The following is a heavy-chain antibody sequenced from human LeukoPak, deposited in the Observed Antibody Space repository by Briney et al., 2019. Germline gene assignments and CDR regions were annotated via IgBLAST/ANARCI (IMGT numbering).Heavy chain of an antibody. Sequence: GGSLRLSCAASGFTFNNAWMSWVRQAPGKGLEWVGRIKSKTDGGTTDYAVPVKGRFTISRDDSKNTLYLQMKSLKTEDTAVYYCTTAPRSSWDVWGQGTTVTVSS. V-gene: IGHV3-15*01. CDR2: IKSKTDGGTT. CDR3: TTAPRSSWDV. D-gene: IGHD6-19*01. CDR1: GFTFNNAW. J-gene: IGHJ6*02.